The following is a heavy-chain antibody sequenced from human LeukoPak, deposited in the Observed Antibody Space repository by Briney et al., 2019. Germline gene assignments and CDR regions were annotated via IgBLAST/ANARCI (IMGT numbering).Heavy chain of an antibody. CDR2: IRSKPYGGTT. CDR3: TRGDYYDSSGYYLLFDY. D-gene: IGHD3-22*01. V-gene: IGHV3-49*04. J-gene: IGHJ4*02. Sequence: PGGSLRLSCTTSGFTFGDYGMSWVRQAPGEGLEWVGFIRSKPYGGTTEYAASVKGGFTISRDDSKSIAYLQMNSLKTEDTAVYYCTRGDYYDSSGYYLLFDYWGQGTLVTVSS. CDR1: GFTFGDYG.